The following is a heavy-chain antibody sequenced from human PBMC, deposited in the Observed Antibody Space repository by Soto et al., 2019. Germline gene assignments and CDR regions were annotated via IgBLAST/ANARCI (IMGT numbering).Heavy chain of an antibody. V-gene: IGHV3-23*01. Sequence: EVQLLESGGGFVQPGGSLRLSCAGSGFTFINYAMNWVRQAPGKGLEWVSSISGGGDAAFFPDSVRGRFTISRDNSKNTVTLQMNSLGVDDTAVYYCARKILGSTSRPNYWYFDLWGRGNLVTVSS. D-gene: IGHD2-2*01. CDR1: GFTFINYA. CDR2: ISGGGDAA. J-gene: IGHJ2*01. CDR3: ARKILGSTSRPNYWYFDL.